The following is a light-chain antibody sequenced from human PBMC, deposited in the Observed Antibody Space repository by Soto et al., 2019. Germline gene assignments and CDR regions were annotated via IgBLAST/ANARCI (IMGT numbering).Light chain of an antibody. CDR3: QQASSFTLT. Sequence: DTQSTQSPSFLSASVGDRVTITCRASQGISSYLAWYQQKPGKAPKLLIYAASSLQSGVPSRFSGSASGTYFNLTISRLQTEDFATYYCQQASSFTLTFGQGTRLEIK. V-gene: IGKV1-9*01. J-gene: IGKJ5*01. CDR1: QGISSY. CDR2: AAS.